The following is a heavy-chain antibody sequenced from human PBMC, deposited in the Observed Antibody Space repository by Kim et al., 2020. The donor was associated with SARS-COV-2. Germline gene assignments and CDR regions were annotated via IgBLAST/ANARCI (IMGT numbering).Heavy chain of an antibody. J-gene: IGHJ4*02. Sequence: GESLKISCKGSGYSFTSYWIGWVRQMPGKGLEWMGIIYPGDSDTRYSPSFQGQVTISADKSISTAYLQWSSLKASDTAMYYCARGGRWLQDTGRDFDYWGQGTLVTVSS. V-gene: IGHV5-51*01. D-gene: IGHD3-16*01. CDR1: GYSFTSYW. CDR2: IYPGDSDT. CDR3: ARGGRWLQDTGRDFDY.